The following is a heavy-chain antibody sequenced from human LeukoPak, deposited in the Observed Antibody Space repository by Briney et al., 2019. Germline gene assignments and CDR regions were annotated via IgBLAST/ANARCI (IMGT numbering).Heavy chain of an antibody. CDR2: ISRSSSFI. V-gene: IGHV3-21*01. D-gene: IGHD6-6*01. CDR1: GFTFSRDS. Sequence: PGRSLRLSCAASGFTFSRDSMNWVRQAPGKGLEWVSSISRSSSFIYYADSVKGRFTISRDNAKNSLYLQLNSLRAEDTAVYYCAREGSSHNDYWGQGTLVTVSS. J-gene: IGHJ4*02. CDR3: AREGSSHNDY.